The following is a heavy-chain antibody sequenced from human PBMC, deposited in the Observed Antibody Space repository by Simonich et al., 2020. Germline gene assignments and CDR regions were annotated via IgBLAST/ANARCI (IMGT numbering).Heavy chain of an antibody. D-gene: IGHD6-13*01. CDR3: ARDQGGRAAAATDY. CDR2: SSANSGKT. V-gene: IGHV1-18*01. J-gene: IGHJ4*02. CDR1: GYTFTSYG. Sequence: QVQLVQSGAEVKKPGAPVKVSCKASGYTFTSYGISWVRQAPGQGLEWMGGSSANSGKTNYAQKLQGRVTMTTDTSTGTADMELRSRRSDDTAVYYCARDQGGRAAAATDYWGQGTLVTVSS.